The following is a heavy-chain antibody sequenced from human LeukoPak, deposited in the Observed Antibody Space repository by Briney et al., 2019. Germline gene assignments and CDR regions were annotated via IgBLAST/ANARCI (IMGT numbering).Heavy chain of an antibody. Sequence: GGSLRLSCAASGFTFSSYSMNWVRQAPGKGLEWVSSISSSSSYIYYVDSVKGRFTISRDNAKNSLYLQMNSLRAEDTAVYYCAGEGAYHDSSGYYIDYWGQGTLVTVSS. J-gene: IGHJ4*02. V-gene: IGHV3-21*01. CDR3: AGEGAYHDSSGYYIDY. D-gene: IGHD3-22*01. CDR2: ISSSSSYI. CDR1: GFTFSSYS.